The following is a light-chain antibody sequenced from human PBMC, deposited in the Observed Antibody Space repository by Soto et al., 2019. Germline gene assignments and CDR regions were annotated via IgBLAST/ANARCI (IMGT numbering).Light chain of an antibody. Sequence: GDIVTIPCRASQTISSWLAWYQQKPGKAPTLLIYDASTLERGVPSRFSGTGSGTEFTLSIDSLQPDDFATYYCQQYHTSSITFGQGTRLEIK. CDR3: QQYHTSSIT. V-gene: IGKV1-5*01. CDR2: DAS. CDR1: QTISSW. J-gene: IGKJ5*01.